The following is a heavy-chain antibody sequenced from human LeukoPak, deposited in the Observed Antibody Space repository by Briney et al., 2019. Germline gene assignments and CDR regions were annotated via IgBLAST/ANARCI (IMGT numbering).Heavy chain of an antibody. V-gene: IGHV4-4*07. Sequence: SETLSLTCTVSGASIISDNWSWIRQPAGKGLEWIGRIYSSGTTNYNPSLKSRVTMSVDRSNNQFSLKLNSVTAADTAVYYCARGTNAFINVWGKGTTVTASS. CDR2: IYSSGTT. CDR1: GASIISDN. D-gene: IGHD3-16*01. J-gene: IGHJ6*04. CDR3: ARGTNAFINV.